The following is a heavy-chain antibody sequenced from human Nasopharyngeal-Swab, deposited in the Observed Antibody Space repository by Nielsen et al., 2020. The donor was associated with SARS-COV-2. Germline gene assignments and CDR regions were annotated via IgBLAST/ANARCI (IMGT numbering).Heavy chain of an antibody. Sequence: SETLSLTCAVYGGSFSGYYWSWIRQPPGKGLEWIGYIYYSGSTNYNPSLKSRVTISVDTSKNQFSLKLSSVTAADTAVYYCARTGGVATRRVDAFDIWGQGTMVTVSS. J-gene: IGHJ3*02. V-gene: IGHV4-59*01. CDR3: ARTGGVATRRVDAFDI. D-gene: IGHD5-12*01. CDR2: IYYSGST. CDR1: GGSFSGYY.